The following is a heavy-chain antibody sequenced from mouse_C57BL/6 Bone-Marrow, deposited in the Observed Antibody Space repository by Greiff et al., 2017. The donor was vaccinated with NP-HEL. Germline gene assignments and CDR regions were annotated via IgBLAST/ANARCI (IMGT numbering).Heavy chain of an antibody. Sequence: VPLQQPGAELVQPGASVQLSCKASGYPFTSYWMHWVKQRPGRGLAWIGRIDPNSGGTKSTDPFKSKATLTVDKPSSTAYMQLSSLTSEDAAVYYCARDTTAPFDYWGQGTTLTVTA. D-gene: IGHD1-2*01. CDR1: GYPFTSYW. J-gene: IGHJ2*01. V-gene: IGHV1-72*01. CDR3: ARDTTAPFDY. CDR2: IDPNSGGT.